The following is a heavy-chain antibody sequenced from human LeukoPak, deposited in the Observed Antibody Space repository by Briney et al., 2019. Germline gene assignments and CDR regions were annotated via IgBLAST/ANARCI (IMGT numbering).Heavy chain of an antibody. Sequence: GESLKISCKGSGYSFTSYWIGWVRQTPGKGLEWMGIIYPGDSDTRYSPSFQGQVTISADKSISTAYLQWSSLKASDTAMYYCARLSMVRGVIIGYYFDYWGQGTLVTVSS. CDR2: IYPGDSDT. D-gene: IGHD3-10*01. CDR3: ARLSMVRGVIIGYYFDY. J-gene: IGHJ4*02. V-gene: IGHV5-51*01. CDR1: GYSFTSYW.